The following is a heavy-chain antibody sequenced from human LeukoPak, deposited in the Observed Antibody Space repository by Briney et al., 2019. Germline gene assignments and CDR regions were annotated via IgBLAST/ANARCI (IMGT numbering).Heavy chain of an antibody. Sequence: GGSLRLSCAASGFTFSNYGIHWVRQTPGKGGEWVAFIWYDGTNKYYADSVKGRFTISRDNTKNTLYLQMNGLRADDTAVYYCAKDSTNYDLDYWGQGTLVTVSS. CDR2: IWYDGTNK. CDR1: GFTFSNYG. CDR3: AKDSTNYDLDY. V-gene: IGHV3-30*02. J-gene: IGHJ4*02. D-gene: IGHD3-22*01.